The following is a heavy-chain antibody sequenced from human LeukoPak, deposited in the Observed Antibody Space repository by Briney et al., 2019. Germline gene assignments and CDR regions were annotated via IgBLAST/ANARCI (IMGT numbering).Heavy chain of an antibody. CDR1: GFAFSNSW. V-gene: IGHV3-23*01. CDR2: ISGSAGTT. J-gene: IGHJ4*01. Sequence: GGSLRLSCVASGFAFSNSWMAWVRQAPGKGLEWVSAISGSAGTTYYADSVKGRFTISRVNSKNTLYLQMNSLRAEDTAVYYCARESGHTYDYCDYWGHGTLVTVSS. CDR3: ARESGHTYDYCDY. D-gene: IGHD5-18*01.